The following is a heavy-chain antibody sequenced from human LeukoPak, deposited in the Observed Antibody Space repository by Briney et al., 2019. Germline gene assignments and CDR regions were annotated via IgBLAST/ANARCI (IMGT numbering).Heavy chain of an antibody. J-gene: IGHJ4*02. Sequence: SETLSLTCSVTGGSISRGDFYWSWIRQPPGKGLEWIGYIYYSGSTYYNPSLKSRVTISVDTSKNQFSLKLSSVTAADTAVYYCARARGRLYHDFWSGYYYWGQGTLVTVSS. V-gene: IGHV4-30-4*08. D-gene: IGHD3-3*01. CDR1: GGSISRGDFY. CDR2: IYYSGST. CDR3: ARARGRLYHDFWSGYYY.